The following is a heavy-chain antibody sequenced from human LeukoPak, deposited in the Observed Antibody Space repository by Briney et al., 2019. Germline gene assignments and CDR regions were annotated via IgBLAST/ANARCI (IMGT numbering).Heavy chain of an antibody. CDR1: GFTFSSFG. Sequence: GRSLRLSCAASGFTFSSFGMHWVRQAPGKGPEWVAVIWYDGSIKYYADSVKGRFTISRDNSKNTLYLQMDSLRAEDTALYYCAKGSGINHYHWIDPWGQGTLVTVSS. D-gene: IGHD1-14*01. J-gene: IGHJ5*02. V-gene: IGHV3-33*06. CDR3: AKGSGINHYHWIDP. CDR2: IWYDGSIK.